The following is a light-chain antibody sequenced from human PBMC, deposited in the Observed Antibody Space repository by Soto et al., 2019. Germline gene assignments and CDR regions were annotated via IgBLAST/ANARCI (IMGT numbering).Light chain of an antibody. CDR3: SSYTSSSTLYV. Sequence: QSALTQPASVSGSPGQSITISCTGTSSDVGGYNYVSWYQQHPGKAPKLMIYEVSNRPSGVSNRFSGSKSRNTASLTISGLPAEDEADYYCSSYTSSSTLYVFGTGTKLTVL. V-gene: IGLV2-14*01. J-gene: IGLJ1*01. CDR1: SSDVGGYNY. CDR2: EVS.